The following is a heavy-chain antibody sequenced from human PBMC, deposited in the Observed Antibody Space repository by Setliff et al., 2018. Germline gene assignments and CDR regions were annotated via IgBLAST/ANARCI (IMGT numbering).Heavy chain of an antibody. CDR1: GDSVSSNSAA. CDR2: TYYRSKWYN. J-gene: IGHJ6*03. Sequence: SQTLSLTCAISGDSVSSNSAAWNWIRQSPSRGLEWQGRTYYRSKWYNDYAVSVKSRITINPDTSKNQFSLQLNAVTPEDTAVYYCARVVYSSSSYYYYYYMDVWGEGTTVTVSS. V-gene: IGHV6-1*01. CDR3: ARVVYSSSSYYYYYYMDV. D-gene: IGHD6-6*01.